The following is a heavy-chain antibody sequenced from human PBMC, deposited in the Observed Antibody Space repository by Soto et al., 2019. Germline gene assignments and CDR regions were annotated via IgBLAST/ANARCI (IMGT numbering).Heavy chain of an antibody. J-gene: IGHJ6*03. Sequence: SETLSLTCTVSGGSISSSSYYWGWIRQPPGKGLEWIGSIYYSGSTYYNPSLKSRVTISVDTSKNQFSLKLSSVTAADTAVYYCARLSNYDFWSGYYPGNYYYYMDVWGKGTTVTVSS. CDR2: IYYSGST. D-gene: IGHD3-3*01. CDR3: ARLSNYDFWSGYYPGNYYYYMDV. V-gene: IGHV4-39*01. CDR1: GGSISSSSYY.